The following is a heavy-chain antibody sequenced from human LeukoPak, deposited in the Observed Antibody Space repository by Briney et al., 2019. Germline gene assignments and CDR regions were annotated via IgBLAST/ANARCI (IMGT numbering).Heavy chain of an antibody. CDR3: ARDHAYCGGDCYFDF. CDR2: IYHSGNT. CDR1: DYSISSAYY. J-gene: IGHJ4*02. Sequence: SETLSLTCAVSDYSISSAYYWGWIRQPPGKGLEWIGSIYHSGNTDYNPPLKSLDTISVDTSKNQFSLKLRSVTAADTAVYYSARDHAYCGGDCYFDFWGQGTLVTVSS. D-gene: IGHD2-21*02. V-gene: IGHV4-38-2*02.